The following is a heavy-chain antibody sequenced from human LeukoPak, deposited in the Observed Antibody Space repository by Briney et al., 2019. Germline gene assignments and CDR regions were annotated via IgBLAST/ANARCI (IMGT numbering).Heavy chain of an antibody. V-gene: IGHV4-4*07. D-gene: IGHD6-19*01. CDR3: ARDPFVAADGY. J-gene: IGHJ4*02. CDR2: IYSSGST. CDR1: GGSINNYY. Sequence: SETLSLTCTVSGGSINNYYWSWIRQPAGKGLEWIGRIYSSGSTSYNPSLKSRVTISIDTSKNQFSLSVTAVTAADTAVYYCARDPFVAADGYWGQGTLVTVSS.